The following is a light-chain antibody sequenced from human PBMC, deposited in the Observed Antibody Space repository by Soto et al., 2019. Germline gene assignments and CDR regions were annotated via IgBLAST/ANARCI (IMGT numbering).Light chain of an antibody. CDR1: QSVSSSY. Sequence: EIVFTQSPGTLSLSPGERATLSCRASQSVSSSYLVWHQQKPGQAPRLLIYAASRRATSIPDRFSGSGSGTDFTLTISRLEPEDFAVYYCQQYGSSPSTFGQGTKVDIK. V-gene: IGKV3-20*01. CDR2: AAS. J-gene: IGKJ1*01. CDR3: QQYGSSPST.